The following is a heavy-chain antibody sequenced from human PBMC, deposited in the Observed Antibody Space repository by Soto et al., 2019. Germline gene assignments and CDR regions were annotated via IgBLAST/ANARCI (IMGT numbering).Heavy chain of an antibody. V-gene: IGHV4-31*03. CDR1: GGSISSGGYY. J-gene: IGHJ6*02. Sequence: SETLSLACTVSGGSISSGGYYWSWIRQHPGKGLEWIGYIYYSGSTYYNPSLKSRVTISVDTSKDQFSLKLSSVTAADTAVYYCAVSRDPYSMDVWGQGTTVTVSS. CDR2: IYYSGST. CDR3: AVSRDPYSMDV. D-gene: IGHD2-2*01.